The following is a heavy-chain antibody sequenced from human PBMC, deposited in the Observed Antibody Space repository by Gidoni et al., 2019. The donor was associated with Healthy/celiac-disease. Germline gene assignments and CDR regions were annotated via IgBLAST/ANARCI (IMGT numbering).Heavy chain of an antibody. J-gene: IGHJ4*02. D-gene: IGHD3-10*01. Sequence: QVQLAASGGGVVQPGRSLRLYCSASGFTFSSDAMHGVRQAPGHGREWLANIWYDGSNKIYADSVQGRFTIARNKSKNTLDLQMNSLRADDTAVYYCAREFRGSSDYWGQGTLVTVSS. CDR1: GFTFSSDA. CDR3: AREFRGSSDY. CDR2: IWYDGSNK. V-gene: IGHV3-33*01.